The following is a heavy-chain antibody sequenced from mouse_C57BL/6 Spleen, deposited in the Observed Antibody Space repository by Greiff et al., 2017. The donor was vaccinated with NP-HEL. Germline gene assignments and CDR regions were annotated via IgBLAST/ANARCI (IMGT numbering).Heavy chain of an antibody. J-gene: IGHJ4*01. CDR2: IDPSDSYT. Sequence: QVQLQQSGAELVMPGASVKLSCKASGYTFTSYWMHWVKQRPGQGLEWIGEIDPSDSYTNYNQKFKGKSTLTVDKSSSTAYMQLSSLTSEDSAVYYCARSGGLALSAMDYWGQGTSVTVSS. CDR3: ARSGGLALSAMDY. D-gene: IGHD2-3*01. CDR1: GYTFTSYW. V-gene: IGHV1-69*01.